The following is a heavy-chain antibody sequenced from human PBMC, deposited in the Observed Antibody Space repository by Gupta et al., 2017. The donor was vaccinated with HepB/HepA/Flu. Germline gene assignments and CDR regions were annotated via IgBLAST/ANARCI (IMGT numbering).Heavy chain of an antibody. J-gene: IGHJ5*02. CDR3: AKGSTFFGGFLDDP. CDR2: IRGDSGER. CDR1: GFTFRNYA. V-gene: IGHV3-23*01. D-gene: IGHD2-15*01. Sequence: EVQLLDSGGDLVQPGGYLRLSCAASGFTFRNYAMTWLRQAPGKGLEWISTIRGDSGERHYPASVKDRFFVSRDNSDNTLYLQRHSLRAGDTATYYCAKGSTFFGGFLDDPWGQGTLVTVSS.